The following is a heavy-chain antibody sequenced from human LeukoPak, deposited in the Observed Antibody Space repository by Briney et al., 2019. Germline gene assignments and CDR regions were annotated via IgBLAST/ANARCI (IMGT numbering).Heavy chain of an antibody. D-gene: IGHD2-15*01. CDR3: AKDRGYCSGGSCYWGFYFDY. J-gene: IGHJ4*02. CDR1: GFTFSSYG. V-gene: IGHV3-30*18. Sequence: PGGSLRLSCAASGFTFSSYGMHWVRQAPGKGLEWVAVISYDGSNKYYPDSVKGRFIISRDNSKNTLYLQMSSLRAEDTAVYYCAKDRGYCSGGSCYWGFYFDYWGQGTLVTVSS. CDR2: ISYDGSNK.